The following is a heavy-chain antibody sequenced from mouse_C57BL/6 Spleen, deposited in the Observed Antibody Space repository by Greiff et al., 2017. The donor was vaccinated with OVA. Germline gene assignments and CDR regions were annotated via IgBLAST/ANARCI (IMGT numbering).Heavy chain of an antibody. Sequence: EVQRVESGGDLVKPGGSLKLSCAASGFTFSSYGMSWVRQTPDKRLEWVATISSGGSYTYYPDSVKGRFPISRDTAKNTLYLQMSSLKSEDTAMYYCARHGDYGYDGGYFDVWGTGTTVTVSS. CDR1: GFTFSSYG. CDR3: ARHGDYGYDGGYFDV. CDR2: ISSGGSYT. J-gene: IGHJ1*03. D-gene: IGHD2-2*01. V-gene: IGHV5-6*01.